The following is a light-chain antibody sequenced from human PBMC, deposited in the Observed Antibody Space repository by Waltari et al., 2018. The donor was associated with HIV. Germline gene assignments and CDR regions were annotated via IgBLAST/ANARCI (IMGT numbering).Light chain of an antibody. Sequence: QSALTPPASVSGSPGQSITIYCPRTRSDVASYKLVSWYQQHPGKAPKLMSYEVSKRPAGVSDRFPGSKSGDTASLTISGFQAEHEADYYCCSYMSNVIFGGGTKLTVL. CDR1: RSDVASYKL. CDR2: EVS. CDR3: CSYMSNVI. V-gene: IGLV2-23*02. J-gene: IGLJ2*01.